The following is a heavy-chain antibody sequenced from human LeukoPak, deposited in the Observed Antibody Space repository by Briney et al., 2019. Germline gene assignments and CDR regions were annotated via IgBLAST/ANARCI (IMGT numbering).Heavy chain of an antibody. Sequence: ASVKVSCKASGYTFTSYGISWVRQAPGQGLEWMGWISAYNGNTNYAQKLQGRVTMTTDISTSTAYMELRSLRSDDTAVYYCARDRVAVHPWDYWGQGILVTVSS. CDR1: GYTFTSYG. J-gene: IGHJ4*02. CDR3: ARDRVAVHPWDY. D-gene: IGHD6-19*01. V-gene: IGHV1-18*01. CDR2: ISAYNGNT.